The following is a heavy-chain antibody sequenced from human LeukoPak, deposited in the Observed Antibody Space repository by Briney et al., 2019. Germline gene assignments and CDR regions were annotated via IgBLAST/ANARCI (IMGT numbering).Heavy chain of an antibody. J-gene: IGHJ1*01. Sequence: PGGSLRLSCAASGFTFSSYGMHWVRQAPGKGLEWVAFIRYDGSNKYYADSVKGRFTISRDNSKNTLYLQMNSLRAEDTAVYYCVLSGRGWDDAEYFQHWGQGTLVTVSS. V-gene: IGHV3-30*02. CDR3: VLSGRGWDDAEYFQH. CDR2: IRYDGSNK. CDR1: GFTFSSYG. D-gene: IGHD3-10*01.